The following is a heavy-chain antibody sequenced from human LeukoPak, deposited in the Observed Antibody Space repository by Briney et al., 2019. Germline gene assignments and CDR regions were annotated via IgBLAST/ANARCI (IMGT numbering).Heavy chain of an antibody. CDR2: INPSGGST. D-gene: IGHD3-9*01. J-gene: IGHJ4*02. Sequence: ASVKVSCKASGYTFTSYGISWVRQAPGQGLEWMGIINPSGGSTSYAQKFQGRVTMTRDTSTSTVYMELSSLRSEDTAVYYCARGTRYLPLDYWGQGTLVTVSS. V-gene: IGHV1-46*01. CDR1: GYTFTSYG. CDR3: ARGTRYLPLDY.